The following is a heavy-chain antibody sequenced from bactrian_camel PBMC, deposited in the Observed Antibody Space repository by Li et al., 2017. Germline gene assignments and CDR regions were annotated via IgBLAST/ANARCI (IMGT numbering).Heavy chain of an antibody. J-gene: IGHJ4*01. V-gene: IGHV3S10*01. D-gene: IGHD4*01. Sequence: DVQLVESGGGSVQAGGSLKLTCKVSGYTGGSHCMGWFRQAPGKGREGLALIDSDGAAKYADSVRGRFIISQDSAKNTVYLQMNSLKPEDTAAYYCVRRREFYSDYPVYWGQGTQVTVS. CDR3: VRRREFYSDYPVY. CDR2: IDSDGAA. CDR1: GYTGGSHC.